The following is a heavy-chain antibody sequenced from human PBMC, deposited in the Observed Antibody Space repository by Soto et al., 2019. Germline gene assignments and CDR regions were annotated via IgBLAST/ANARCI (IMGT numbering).Heavy chain of an antibody. CDR1: GGTFSSYA. J-gene: IGHJ6*02. V-gene: IGHV1-69*13. CDR2: IIPIFGTA. CDR3: ARLVHYDYVWGHYYYGMDV. D-gene: IGHD3-16*01. Sequence: SVKVSCKASGGTFSSYAISWVRHAPGQGLEWMGGIIPIFGTANYAQKFQGRVTITADESTSTAYMELSSLRSEDTAVYYCARLVHYDYVWGHYYYGMDVWGQGTTVTVSS.